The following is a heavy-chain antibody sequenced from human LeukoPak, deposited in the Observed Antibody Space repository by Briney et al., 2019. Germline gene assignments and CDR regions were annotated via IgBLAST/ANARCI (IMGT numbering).Heavy chain of an antibody. CDR1: GFTFSSYG. CDR2: IRYDGSNK. V-gene: IGHV3-30*02. Sequence: QPGGSLRLSCAASGFTFSSYGMHWVRQAPGKGLEWVAFIRYDGSNKYYADSVKGRFTISRDNSKNTLYLQMNSLRAEDTAVYYCAKAGEDIVVVPAAHADYYYYYMDVWGKGTTVTVSS. J-gene: IGHJ6*03. D-gene: IGHD2-2*01. CDR3: AKAGEDIVVVPAAHADYYYYYMDV.